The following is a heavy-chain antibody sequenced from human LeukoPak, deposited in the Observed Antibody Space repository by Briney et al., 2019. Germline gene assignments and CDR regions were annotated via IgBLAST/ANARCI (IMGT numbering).Heavy chain of an antibody. J-gene: IGHJ4*02. D-gene: IGHD2-21*02. Sequence: SGGRTYYADSVKGRFTISRDNSKTTLYLQMNMLRAEDTAVYDCASETPSATATEYFDFWGQGTLVTVSS. V-gene: IGHV3-53*05. CDR3: ASETPSATATEYFDF. CDR2: SGGRT.